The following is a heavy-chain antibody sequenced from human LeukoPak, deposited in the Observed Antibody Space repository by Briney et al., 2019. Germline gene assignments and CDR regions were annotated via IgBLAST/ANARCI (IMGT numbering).Heavy chain of an antibody. Sequence: PSETLSFTCTVSGDSMNNYYWSWIRQPPGKGLEWIEYISYSGSTKYSPSLKSRLTISVDTSKNQFSLKLSSVTAADTAVYYCARSLITFGGVIVNFDFWGQGILVTVSS. V-gene: IGHV4-59*13. D-gene: IGHD3-16*02. CDR1: GDSMNNYY. J-gene: IGHJ4*02. CDR3: ARSLITFGGVIVNFDF. CDR2: ISYSGST.